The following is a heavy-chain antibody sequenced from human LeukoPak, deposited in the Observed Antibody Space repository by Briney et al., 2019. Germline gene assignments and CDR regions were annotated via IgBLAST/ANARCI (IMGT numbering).Heavy chain of an antibody. Sequence: SETQSLTCTVSGGSISSYYRSWLRHPPGRELEWIGYTYYSGSTNYHPSLTSQVTIPLDTSQNQSSLNVSSVTAAPTPVYYFARSMRYNCTNGVCYTLYYYYYMDVWGKGTTVTVSS. J-gene: IGHJ6*03. CDR1: GGSISSYY. V-gene: IGHV4-59*01. D-gene: IGHD2-8*01. CDR3: ARSMRYNCTNGVCYTLYYYYYMDV. CDR2: TYYSGST.